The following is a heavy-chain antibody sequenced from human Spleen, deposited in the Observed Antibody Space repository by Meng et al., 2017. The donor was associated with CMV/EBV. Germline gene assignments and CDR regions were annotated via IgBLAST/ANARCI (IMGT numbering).Heavy chain of an antibody. CDR2: IIPIFGTA. CDR1: GGTFSSYA. Sequence: SVKVSCKASGGTFSSYAISWVRQAPGQGLEWMGGIIPIFGTANYAQKFQGRVTITTDESTSTAYMELSSLRSEDTAVYYCARVPGSLRFLERWQSGENWFDPWGQGTLVTVSS. CDR3: ARVPGSLRFLERWQSGENWFDP. V-gene: IGHV1-69*05. J-gene: IGHJ5*02. D-gene: IGHD3-3*01.